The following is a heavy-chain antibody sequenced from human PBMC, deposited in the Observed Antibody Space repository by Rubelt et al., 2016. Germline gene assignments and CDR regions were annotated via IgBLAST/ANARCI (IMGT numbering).Heavy chain of an antibody. J-gene: IGHJ4*02. CDR3: ARTSGNYAIDY. CDR1: GYTFTGHN. V-gene: IGHV1-3*01. D-gene: IGHD1-26*01. CDR2: INVGIGNT. Sequence: QVQLVQSGAEVKKPGASVKVSCKASGYTFTGHNIQWVRQAPGQRLEWMGFINVGIGNTRYSQNYQGRVTITRDTSASTVYMELSSLRSEDTAVYYCARTSGNYAIDYWGQGTLVTVSS.